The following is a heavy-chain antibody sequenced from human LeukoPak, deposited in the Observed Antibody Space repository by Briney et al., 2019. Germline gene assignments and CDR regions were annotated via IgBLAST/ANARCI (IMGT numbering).Heavy chain of an antibody. CDR3: TRDIDDVLTGDDAFDV. D-gene: IGHD3-9*01. CDR2: ITSSGSSM. J-gene: IGHJ3*01. CDR1: GFTFSGYS. Sequence: GGSLRLSCAGSGFTFSGYSLNWVRQAPGQGLEWVSSITSSGSSMYYADSVKGRFTISRDNAESSVYLQMNSLRVDDTGLYYCTRDIDDVLTGDDAFDVWGQGTVVTVSS. V-gene: IGHV3-21*03.